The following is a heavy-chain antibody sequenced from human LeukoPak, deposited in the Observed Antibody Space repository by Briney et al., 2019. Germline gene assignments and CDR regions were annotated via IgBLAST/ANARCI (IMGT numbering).Heavy chain of an antibody. Sequence: GSLRLSCAASGFTFSSYWMSWVRKPQGRGLEWIGEINHSGSTNYNPSLKSRVTISVDTSKNQFSLKLSSVTAADTAVYYCARVRLVHNWFDPWGQGTLVTVSS. CDR2: INHSGST. J-gene: IGHJ5*02. D-gene: IGHD6-25*01. CDR1: GFTFSSYW. CDR3: ARVRLVHNWFDP. V-gene: IGHV4-34*01.